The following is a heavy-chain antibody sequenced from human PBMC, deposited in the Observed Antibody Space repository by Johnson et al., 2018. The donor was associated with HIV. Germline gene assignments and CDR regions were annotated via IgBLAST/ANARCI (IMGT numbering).Heavy chain of an antibody. D-gene: IGHD6-6*01. J-gene: IGHJ1*01. V-gene: IGHV3-30*14. Sequence: QVQLVESGGGLIQPGGSLRLSCAASGFLVSSNYMSWVRQAPGKGLEWVAVISYDGSDKYYADSVKGRFTISRDNSKNTLYLQMGSLRAEDMAVYYCASGVTARAMWG. CDR2: ISYDGSDK. CDR3: ASGVTARAM. CDR1: GFLVSSNY.